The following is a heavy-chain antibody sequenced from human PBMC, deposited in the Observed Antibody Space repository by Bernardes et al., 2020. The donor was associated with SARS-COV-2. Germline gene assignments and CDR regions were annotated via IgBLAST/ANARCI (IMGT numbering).Heavy chain of an antibody. Sequence: VGSLILSCAASGFTFSSYDMHWVRQATGKGLEWVSAIGTAGDTYYPGSVKGRFTISRENAKNSLYLQMNSLRAGDTAVYYCARDLGYSGHYGMDVWGHGTSVTVSS. V-gene: IGHV3-13*01. CDR1: GFTFSSYD. CDR3: ARDLGYSGHYGMDV. D-gene: IGHD1-26*01. J-gene: IGHJ6*02. CDR2: IGTAGDT.